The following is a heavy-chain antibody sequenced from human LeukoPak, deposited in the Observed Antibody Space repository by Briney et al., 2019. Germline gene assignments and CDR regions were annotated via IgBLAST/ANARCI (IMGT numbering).Heavy chain of an antibody. Sequence: GGSLRLSCAASGFTFSSYAMSWVRQAPGKGLEWVSATSGSGGSTYYADSVKGRFTISRDNSKNTLYLQMNSLRAEDTAVYYCASSRGSSWEYFDYWGQGTLVTVSS. V-gene: IGHV3-23*01. CDR1: GFTFSSYA. D-gene: IGHD6-13*01. CDR3: ASSRGSSWEYFDY. J-gene: IGHJ4*02. CDR2: TSGSGGST.